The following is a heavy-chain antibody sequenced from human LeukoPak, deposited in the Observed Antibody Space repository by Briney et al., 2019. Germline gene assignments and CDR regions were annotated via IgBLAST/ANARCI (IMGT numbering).Heavy chain of an antibody. J-gene: IGHJ4*02. D-gene: IGHD2-15*01. Sequence: GGSLRLSCAVSGLTFNSYWMSWVRQAPGKGLEWVANIKQDGSEKFYVDSVKGRFTISRDNAKNSLYLQMNSLRAEDAAVFYCARGRYCSGGGCHYFDYWGQGTLVTVSS. CDR1: GLTFNSYW. V-gene: IGHV3-7*01. CDR2: IKQDGSEK. CDR3: ARGRYCSGGGCHYFDY.